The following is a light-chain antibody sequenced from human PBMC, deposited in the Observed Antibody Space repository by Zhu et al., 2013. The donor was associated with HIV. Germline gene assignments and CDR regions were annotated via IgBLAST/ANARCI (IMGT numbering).Light chain of an antibody. CDR1: QTVGTS. CDR3: QHRVNSFT. J-gene: IGKJ5*01. CDR2: DAS. Sequence: EILLTQSPANLSLSLGQGGTISCRATQTVGTSLAWYQQKPGHSPRLLIYDASLRAPGIPNRFIGSGSGTDFTLILTSLESEDVATYFCQHRVNSFTFGQGTRL. V-gene: IGKV3-11*01.